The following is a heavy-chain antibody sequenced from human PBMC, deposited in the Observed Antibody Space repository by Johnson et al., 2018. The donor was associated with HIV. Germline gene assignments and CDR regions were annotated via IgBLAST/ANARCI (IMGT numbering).Heavy chain of an antibody. J-gene: IGHJ3*02. Sequence: VQLVESGGGLVQPGGSLGLSCAAAGFTFANYALHWVRPAPGEGLEYVAAIRRYGRSTSSADSVKGRFTISRDDYKNTLFLEMGSLRAEDMAVYYCAKDPVGATWAFDIWGQGTMVTVSS. D-gene: IGHD1-26*01. CDR3: AKDPVGATWAFDI. V-gene: IGHV3-64*07. CDR1: GFTFANYA. CDR2: IRRYGRST.